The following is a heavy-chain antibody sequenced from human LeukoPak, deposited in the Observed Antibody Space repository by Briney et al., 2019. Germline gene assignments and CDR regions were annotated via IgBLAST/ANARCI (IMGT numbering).Heavy chain of an antibody. CDR3: ARGRGYSSNFDY. CDR2: INHSGST. D-gene: IGHD6-13*01. CDR1: GGSFSGYY. Sequence: SETLSLTCAVHGGSFSGYYWSWIRQPPGKGLEWIGEINHSGSTNYNPSLKSRVTISVDTSKNQFSLKLSSVTAADTAVYYCARGRGYSSNFDYWGQGTLVTVSS. J-gene: IGHJ4*02. V-gene: IGHV4-34*01.